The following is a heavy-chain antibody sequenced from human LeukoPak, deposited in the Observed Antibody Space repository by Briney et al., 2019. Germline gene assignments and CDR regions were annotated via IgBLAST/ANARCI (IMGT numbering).Heavy chain of an antibody. CDR1: GFTFSSYA. J-gene: IGHJ4*02. D-gene: IGHD1-26*01. CDR2: ICGSGGST. Sequence: GGSLRLSCAASGFTFSSYAMSWVRQAPGKGLEWVSAICGSGGSTYYADSVKGRFTISRDNSKNTLYLQMNSLRAEDTAVYYCAKYSPGIVGATGPLDYWGQGTLVTVSS. CDR3: AKYSPGIVGATGPLDY. V-gene: IGHV3-23*01.